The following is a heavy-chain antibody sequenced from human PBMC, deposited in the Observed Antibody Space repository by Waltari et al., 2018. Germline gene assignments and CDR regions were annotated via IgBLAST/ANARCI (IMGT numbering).Heavy chain of an antibody. J-gene: IGHJ6*03. Sequence: EVQLVESGGGLVQPGGSLRLSCAASGFTFNSNAMIWVRPAPGKGLEWVSAISGSGGSTYYADSVKGRFTISRDNSKNTLYLQMNSLRAEDTAVYYCAKGIYDSSENYMDVWGKGTTVTVSS. D-gene: IGHD3-22*01. V-gene: IGHV3-23*04. CDR2: ISGSGGST. CDR3: AKGIYDSSENYMDV. CDR1: GFTFNSNA.